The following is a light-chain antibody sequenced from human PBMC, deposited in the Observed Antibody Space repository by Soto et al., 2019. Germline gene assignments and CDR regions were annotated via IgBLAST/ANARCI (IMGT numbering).Light chain of an antibody. Sequence: QSALTQPASVSGSPGQSITISCTGTSSDVGGYNYVSWYQQHPGKAPKLMIYEVSNRTSGVSNRFSGSKSGNTASLTISGLQAEDEADYYCSSYTSSSTYVFGTGTKV. V-gene: IGLV2-14*01. CDR3: SSYTSSSTYV. J-gene: IGLJ1*01. CDR2: EVS. CDR1: SSDVGGYNY.